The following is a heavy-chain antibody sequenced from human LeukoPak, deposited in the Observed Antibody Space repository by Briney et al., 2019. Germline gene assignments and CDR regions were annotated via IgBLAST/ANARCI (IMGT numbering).Heavy chain of an antibody. CDR2: IIPIFGTA. V-gene: IGHV1-69*01. D-gene: IGHD2-2*01. CDR3: ASRLYCSNTRCRNFPFAY. CDR1: GGTFSSYA. J-gene: IGHJ4*02. Sequence: SVKVSCKASGGTFSSYAINWVRQAPGQGLEWMGGIIPIFGTASYAQKFQDRVTITADESTSTAYMELSSLRSEDTAIYYCASRLYCSNTRCRNFPFAYWGQGTLVTVSS.